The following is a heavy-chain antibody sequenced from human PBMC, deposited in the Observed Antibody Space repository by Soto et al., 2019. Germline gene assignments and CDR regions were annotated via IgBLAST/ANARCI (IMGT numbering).Heavy chain of an antibody. CDR2: INAGNGNT. D-gene: IGHD3-22*01. J-gene: IGHJ6*02. CDR1: GYTFTSYA. V-gene: IGHV1-3*01. CDR3: ARSYYYDSSGYLPLYYYYGMDV. Sequence: ASVKVSCKASGYTFTSYAMHWVRQAPGQRLEWMGWINAGNGNTKYSQKFQGRVTITRDTSASTAYMELGSLRSEDTAVYYCARSYYYDSSGYLPLYYYYGMDVWGQGTTVTVSS.